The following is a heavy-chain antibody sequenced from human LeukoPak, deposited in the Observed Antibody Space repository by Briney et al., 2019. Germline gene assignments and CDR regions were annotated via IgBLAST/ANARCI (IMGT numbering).Heavy chain of an antibody. J-gene: IGHJ6*03. D-gene: IGHD2-2*01. CDR2: IIPIFGTA. CDR1: GGTVSSYA. CDR3: ARDIVVVPATKDWDYMDV. Sequence: SVKVSCKASGGTVSSYAISWVRQAPGQGLEWMGRIIPIFGTANYAQKFQGRVTITTDESTSTAYMELSSLRSEDTAVYYCARDIVVVPATKDWDYMDVWGKGTTVTVSS. V-gene: IGHV1-69*05.